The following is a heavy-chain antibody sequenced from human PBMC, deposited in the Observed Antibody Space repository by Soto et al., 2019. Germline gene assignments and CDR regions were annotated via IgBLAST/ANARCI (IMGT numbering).Heavy chain of an antibody. Sequence: SETLSLTCAVSGGPFTSNNWWTWVRQPPGQGLEWIGEIYRTGSTNYNPSLKSRVTISLDKSENQFSLKVTSLTAADTAVYYCASRDPGTSVDCWGQGTLVTVSS. CDR3: ASRDPGTSVDC. J-gene: IGHJ4*02. CDR2: IYRTGST. V-gene: IGHV4-4*02. CDR1: GGPFTSNNW. D-gene: IGHD1-7*01.